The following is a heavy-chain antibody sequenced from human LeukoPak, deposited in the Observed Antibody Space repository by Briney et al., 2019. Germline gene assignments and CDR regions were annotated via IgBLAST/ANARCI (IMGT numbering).Heavy chain of an antibody. CDR3: ARVVGLTGYSSSWYSGYYYYMDV. V-gene: IGHV1-69*06. J-gene: IGHJ6*03. CDR1: GGTFSNYV. CDR2: IIPIFGTA. Sequence: ASVKVSCKASGGTFSNYVISWVRQAPGQGLEYMGGIIPIFGTANYAQKFQGRVTITADKSTSTAYMELSSLRSEDTAVYYCARVVGLTGYSSSWYSGYYYYMDVWGKGTTVTVSS. D-gene: IGHD6-13*01.